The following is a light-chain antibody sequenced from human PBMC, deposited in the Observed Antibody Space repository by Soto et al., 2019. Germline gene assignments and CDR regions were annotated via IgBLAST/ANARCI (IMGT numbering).Light chain of an antibody. CDR3: QQRRGT. CDR2: DAS. Sequence: EIVLTQSPATLSLSPGERATLSCRASQSVGSYLAWYQQKPGQAPRLLIYDASNRATGIPARFSGRGSGTDFTLTISSLEPEDFAVYYCQQRRGTFGGGTKVEIK. V-gene: IGKV3-11*01. J-gene: IGKJ4*01. CDR1: QSVGSY.